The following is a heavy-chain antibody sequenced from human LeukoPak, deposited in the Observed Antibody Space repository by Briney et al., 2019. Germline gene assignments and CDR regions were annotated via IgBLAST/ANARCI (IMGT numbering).Heavy chain of an antibody. Sequence: GGSLRLSCAASGFTFSTYSMNWVRQAPGKGLEWVSYISSSSSTIYYADSVKGRFTISRDNSKNTLYLQMNSLTDDDTAVYYCAKKWGVGTTTLDYFDCWGQGTLVTVSS. CDR1: GFTFSTYS. J-gene: IGHJ4*02. CDR2: ISSSSSTI. D-gene: IGHD1-26*01. V-gene: IGHV3-48*02. CDR3: AKKWGVGTTTLDYFDC.